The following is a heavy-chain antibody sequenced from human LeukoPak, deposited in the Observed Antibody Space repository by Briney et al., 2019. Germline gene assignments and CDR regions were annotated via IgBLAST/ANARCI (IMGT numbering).Heavy chain of an antibody. CDR1: GFTVSTTY. CDR3: ASNGGNSGTFLQLVY. V-gene: IGHV3-66*02. J-gene: IGHJ4*02. CDR2: IYSGGNT. D-gene: IGHD1-26*01. Sequence: GSLSLSCAASGFTVSTTYMTWVRQAPGKGLEWVSVIYSGGNTYHTDSVKGRFTIFRDNSENTLYLQMNSLRAEDTAVYYCASNGGNSGTFLQLVYWGQGTLVTVSS.